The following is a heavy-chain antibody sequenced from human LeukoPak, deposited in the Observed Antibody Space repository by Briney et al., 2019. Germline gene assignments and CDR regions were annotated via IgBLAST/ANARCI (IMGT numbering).Heavy chain of an antibody. CDR1: GFTFSNFG. CDR2: IWSGGNNK. D-gene: IGHD4-17*01. V-gene: IGHV3-30*02. CDR3: AKESGPYGALDI. J-gene: IGHJ3*02. Sequence: GGSLRLSCAASGFTFSNFGMHWVRQAPGKGLEWVAVIWSGGNNKYYADFVKGRFTFSRDNSENTLSLQMNSLRPEDTAVYYSAKESGPYGALDIWGQGTMVTVSS.